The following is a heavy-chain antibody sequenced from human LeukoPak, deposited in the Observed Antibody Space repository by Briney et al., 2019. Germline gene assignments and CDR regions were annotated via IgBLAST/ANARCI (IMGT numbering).Heavy chain of an antibody. J-gene: IGHJ2*01. CDR2: IYYSGST. Sequence: SETLSLTCTVSGGSISSNDYYWGWIRRPPGKGLEWIASIYYSGSTYYNPSLKSRVTISVDTSKNQFPLKLGSVTAADTAVYYCARVYYSGSYDYWYFDLWGRGTLVTVSS. CDR3: ARVYYSGSYDYWYFDL. D-gene: IGHD6-13*01. CDR1: GGSISSNDYY. V-gene: IGHV4-39*06.